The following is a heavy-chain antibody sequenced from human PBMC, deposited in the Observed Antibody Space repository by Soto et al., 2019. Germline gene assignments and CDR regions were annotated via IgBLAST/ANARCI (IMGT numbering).Heavy chain of an antibody. J-gene: IGHJ4*02. CDR2: ISYDGSNK. CDR3: AKAERWFGELISDY. Sequence: GGSLRLSCAASGFTFSSYGMHWVRQAPGKGLEWVAVISYDGSNKYYADSVKGRFTISRDNSKNTLYLQMNSLRAEDTAVYYCAKAERWFGELISDYWGRGTLVTVS. D-gene: IGHD3-10*01. CDR1: GFTFSSYG. V-gene: IGHV3-30*18.